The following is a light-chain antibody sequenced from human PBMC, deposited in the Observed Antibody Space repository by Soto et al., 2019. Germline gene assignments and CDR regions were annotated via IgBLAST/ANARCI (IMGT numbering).Light chain of an antibody. J-gene: IGLJ1*01. Sequence: QSVLTQPRSVSGSPGQSVTISCTGTSSGVGGYNYVSWYQQHPDKAPKVMIYDVTKRPSGVPDRFSGSKSGNTASLTISGLQAEDGADYYCCSYAGSYIYVFGTG. CDR1: SSGVGGYNY. CDR3: CSYAGSYIYV. CDR2: DVT. V-gene: IGLV2-11*01.